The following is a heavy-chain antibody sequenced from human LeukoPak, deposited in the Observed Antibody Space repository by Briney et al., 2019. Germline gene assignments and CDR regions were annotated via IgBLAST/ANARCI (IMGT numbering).Heavy chain of an antibody. CDR3: ARMKDYYYGSGNSRYYYGMDV. D-gene: IGHD3-10*01. J-gene: IGHJ6*02. V-gene: IGHV4-59*01. CDR1: GCSISSYY. CDR2: IYYSGST. Sequence: SETLSLTCTVSGCSISSYYWSWIRQPPGKGLEWIGYIYYSGSTNYNPSLKSRVTISVDTSKNQFSLKLSSVTAADTAVYYCARMKDYYYGSGNSRYYYGMDVWGQGTTVTVSS.